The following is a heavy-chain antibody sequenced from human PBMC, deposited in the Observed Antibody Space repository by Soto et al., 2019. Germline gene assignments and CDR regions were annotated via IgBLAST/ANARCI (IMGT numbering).Heavy chain of an antibody. CDR1: GFTFSSYS. CDR2: ISSSSSTI. CDR3: ATDVLRFLESSYYYYGMDV. J-gene: IGHJ6*02. Sequence: EVQLVESGGGLVQPGGSLRLSCAASGFTFSSYSMNWARQAPGKGLEWVSYISSSSSTIYYADSVKGRFTISRDNAKNSLYLQMNSLRDEDTAVYYCATDVLRFLESSYYYYGMDVWGQGTTVTVSS. V-gene: IGHV3-48*02. D-gene: IGHD3-3*01.